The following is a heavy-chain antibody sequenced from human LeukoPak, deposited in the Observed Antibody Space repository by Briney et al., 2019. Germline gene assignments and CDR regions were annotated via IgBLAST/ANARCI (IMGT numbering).Heavy chain of an antibody. J-gene: IGHJ3*02. V-gene: IGHV1-8*03. Sequence: ASVKVSCKASDYTFTSYGINWVRQATGQGLEWMGWMNPNSGDTGYAQNFQGRITITRDTSISTAYMELSSLRSEDTAVYYCARDMRGAAAADDAFDIWGQGTMVTVSS. CDR3: ARDMRGAAAADDAFDI. CDR1: DYTFTSYG. CDR2: MNPNSGDT. D-gene: IGHD6-13*01.